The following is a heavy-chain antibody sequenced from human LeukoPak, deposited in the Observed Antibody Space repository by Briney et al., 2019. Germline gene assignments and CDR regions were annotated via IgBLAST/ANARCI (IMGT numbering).Heavy chain of an antibody. CDR3: ARVPYSSGWYYFDY. CDR1: GGSISSYY. J-gene: IGHJ4*02. V-gene: IGHV4-59*01. D-gene: IGHD6-19*01. Sequence: PSETLSLTCTVSGGSISSYYWSWIRQPPGKGLEWIGYIYYSGSTNYNPSLKSRVTISVDTSKNQFSLKPSSVTAADTAVYYCARVPYSSGWYYFDYWGQGTLVTVSS. CDR2: IYYSGST.